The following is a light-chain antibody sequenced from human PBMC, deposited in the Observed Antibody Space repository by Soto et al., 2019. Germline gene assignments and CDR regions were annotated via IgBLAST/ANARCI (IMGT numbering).Light chain of an antibody. CDR3: QQSYSTPLI. J-gene: IGKJ4*01. V-gene: IGKV1-39*01. Sequence: DIQMTQSPSSLSASVGDRVTITCRSSQSISSYLNWYQQKPGQAPKLLIYAASSMQSGVPSRFSGSGSATDFTLTISSLQPEAFANYYCQQSYSTPLIFGGGTKVEIK. CDR2: AAS. CDR1: QSISSY.